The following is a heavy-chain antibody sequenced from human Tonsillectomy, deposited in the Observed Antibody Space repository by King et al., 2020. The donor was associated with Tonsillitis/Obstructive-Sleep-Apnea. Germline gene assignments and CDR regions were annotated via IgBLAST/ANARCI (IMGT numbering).Heavy chain of an antibody. J-gene: IGHJ6*03. CDR3: ARGDIVVVVASTGKNGCYYMDV. D-gene: IGHD2-15*01. Sequence: VQLQQWGEGLLKPSETLSLTCAVYGGSFSGYYWSWIRQSPGKGLEWIGEINHGGSTNHNPSLKSRVTISVDTSKNQFSLKLSSVTAADTAVYYCARGDIVVVVASTGKNGCYYMDVWGKGTTVTVSS. CDR2: INHGGST. V-gene: IGHV4-34*01. CDR1: GGSFSGYY.